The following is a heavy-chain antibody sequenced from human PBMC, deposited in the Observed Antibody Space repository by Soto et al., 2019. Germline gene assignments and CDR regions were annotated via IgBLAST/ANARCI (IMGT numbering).Heavy chain of an antibody. CDR2: ISLSGNT. Sequence: XETLSLTSTVAGGSITNTDWWTWVRQPPVMGLEWVGDISLSGNTNYNPSLEGRAAISLDKSRNQFSLILNSVTAADTAVYYCASRGSSGPFWGQGALVTVSS. CDR1: GGSITNTDW. V-gene: IGHV4-4*02. D-gene: IGHD3-22*01. J-gene: IGHJ1*01. CDR3: ASRGSSGPF.